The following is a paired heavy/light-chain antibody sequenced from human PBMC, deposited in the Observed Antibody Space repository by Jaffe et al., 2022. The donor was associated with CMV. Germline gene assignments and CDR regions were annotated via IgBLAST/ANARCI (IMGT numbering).Heavy chain of an antibody. D-gene: IGHD1-26*01. CDR1: GGSISSSYY. CDR2: INYSGDT. CDR3: VRQLGAIPDY. Sequence: QLQLQESGPGLVKPSETLSLTCSVSGGSISSSYYWAWIRQPPGKGLQWIGSINYSGDTYYNPSLESRVTTSVDTSKNQLSLKLSSVTAADTAMYYCVRQLGAIPDYWGQGTLVTVSS. J-gene: IGHJ4*02. V-gene: IGHV4-39*01.
Light chain of an antibody. CDR2: KDS. J-gene: IGLJ3*02. CDR1: SGNIASQY. Sequence: NFMLTQPHSVSESPGKTVTMSCTRSSGNIASQYVQWYQQRPGSAPTTVIYKDSQRPSGVPDRFAGSVDSSSNSASLTISGLKTEDEADYYCQSYDTSNRGVFGGGTKLTVL. CDR3: QSYDTSNRGV. V-gene: IGLV6-57*04.